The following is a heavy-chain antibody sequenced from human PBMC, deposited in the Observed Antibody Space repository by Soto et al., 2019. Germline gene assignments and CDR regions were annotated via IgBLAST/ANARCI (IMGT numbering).Heavy chain of an antibody. Sequence: EVQLVESGGGLVQPGGSLRLSCEASGFTFSNYWFHWVRQAPGKGLVWVSRTNQHGTIIDYADFAKGRFTISRDNAKNLLYLEINGLRAEATVVFFCTRDRGGGGGFWGQGTLVTVSS. CDR3: TRDRGGGGGF. V-gene: IGHV3-74*01. CDR2: TNQHGTII. J-gene: IGHJ4*02. D-gene: IGHD3-16*01. CDR1: GFTFSNYW.